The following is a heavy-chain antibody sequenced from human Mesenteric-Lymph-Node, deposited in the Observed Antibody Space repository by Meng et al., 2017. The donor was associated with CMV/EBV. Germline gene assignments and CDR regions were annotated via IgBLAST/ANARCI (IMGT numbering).Heavy chain of an antibody. Sequence: GGSLRLSCSASGFTVSSYTMNWVRQAPGKGLEWVSSITFSSGKIYYADSVKGRFTISRDNAKNSLYLQMNSLRAEDTAVYYCARGFSGGILWGQGALVTVSS. D-gene: IGHD2-15*01. CDR1: GFTVSSYT. J-gene: IGHJ4*02. CDR3: ARGFSGGIL. CDR2: ITFSSGKI. V-gene: IGHV3-21*01.